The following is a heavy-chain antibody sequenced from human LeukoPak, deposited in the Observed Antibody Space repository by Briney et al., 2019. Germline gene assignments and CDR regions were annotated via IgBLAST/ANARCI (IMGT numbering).Heavy chain of an antibody. CDR2: ITNSGGST. Sequence: GGSLRLSCAASEFTFKTYAMNWVRQAPGKGLEWVSSITNSGGSTYYADSVEGRFIISRDNSKNRLYLQMNSLRVEDTALYYCAKGLSWFDSWGQGTLVTVSS. V-gene: IGHV3-23*01. CDR3: AKGLSWFDS. CDR1: EFTFKTYA. J-gene: IGHJ5*01.